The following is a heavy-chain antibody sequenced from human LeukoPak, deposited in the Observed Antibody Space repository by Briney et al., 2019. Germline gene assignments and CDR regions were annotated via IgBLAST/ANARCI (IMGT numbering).Heavy chain of an antibody. Sequence: GGSLRLSCAASGFTFSSYDMSWVRQAPGKGLEWVSTIIGGDMTISHADSVKGRFTISRDNAENSLYLQMNSLRAEDTAVYYCARRAAAGRCLDYWGQGTLVTVSS. CDR3: ARRAAAGRCLDY. D-gene: IGHD6-13*01. CDR2: IIGGDMTI. V-gene: IGHV3-48*03. J-gene: IGHJ4*02. CDR1: GFTFSSYD.